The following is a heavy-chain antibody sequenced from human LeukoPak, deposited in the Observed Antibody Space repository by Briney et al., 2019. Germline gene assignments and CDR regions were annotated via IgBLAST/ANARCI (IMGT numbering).Heavy chain of an antibody. V-gene: IGHV4-59*08. CDR3: AAHDTSGYYSGY. CDR2: IYYSGST. J-gene: IGHJ4*02. Sequence: SETLSLTCTVSGGSISSYYWSWIRQPPGKGLEWIGYIYYSGSTNYNPSLKSRVTISVDTSKNQFSLNLSSVTAADTAVYYCAAHDTSGYYSGYWGQGTLVTVSS. CDR1: GGSISSYY. D-gene: IGHD3-22*01.